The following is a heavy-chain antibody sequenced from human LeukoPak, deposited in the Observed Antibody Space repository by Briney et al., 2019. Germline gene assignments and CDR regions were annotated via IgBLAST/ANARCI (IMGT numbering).Heavy chain of an antibody. CDR2: IYSGGST. Sequence: GGSLRLSCAASGFTVRTNYMNWVRQAPGRGLEWVSVIYSGGSTYYVDSVKGRFTISRDNSKNTLHLLMNSLRAEDTAVYFCARSNRPAVKDYYGLYVWGQGTTVTVSS. CDR1: GFTVRTNY. J-gene: IGHJ6*02. CDR3: ARSNRPAVKDYYGLYV. D-gene: IGHD6-13*01. V-gene: IGHV3-66*01.